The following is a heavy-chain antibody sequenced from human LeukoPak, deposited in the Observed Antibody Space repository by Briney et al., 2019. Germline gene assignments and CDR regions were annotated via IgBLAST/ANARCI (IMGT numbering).Heavy chain of an antibody. CDR1: GYSISSGYY. CDR2: IYYSGST. V-gene: IGHV4-38-2*02. Sequence: SETLSLTCTVSGYSISSGYYWGWIRQPPGKGLEWIGSIYYSGSTYYNPSLKSRVTISVDTSKNQFSLKLSSVTAADTAVYYCARDRARGSLDGYNSLYDYWGQGTLVTVSS. D-gene: IGHD5-24*01. CDR3: ARDRARGSLDGYNSLYDY. J-gene: IGHJ4*02.